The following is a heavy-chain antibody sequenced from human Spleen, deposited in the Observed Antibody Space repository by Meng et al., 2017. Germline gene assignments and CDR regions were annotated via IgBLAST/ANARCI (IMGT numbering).Heavy chain of an antibody. D-gene: IGHD3-9*01. CDR2: ISSGSTI. Sequence: GESLKISCAASGFTLSDYYMSWVRQAPGKGLEWVSYISSGSTIYYADSVKGRFTISRDNAKNTLYLQMNSLRAEDTAVYYCAGGYYDILTGYYNFDYWGQGTLVTVSS. V-gene: IGHV3-69-1*01. CDR1: GFTLSDYY. CDR3: AGGYYDILTGYYNFDY. J-gene: IGHJ4*02.